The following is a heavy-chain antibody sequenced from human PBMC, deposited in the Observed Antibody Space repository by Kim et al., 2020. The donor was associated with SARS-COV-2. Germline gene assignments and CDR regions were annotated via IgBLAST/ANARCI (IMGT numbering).Heavy chain of an antibody. CDR2: IYSGGSST. CDR3: AKEKIRRDAFDI. J-gene: IGHJ3*02. CDR1: GFTFSSYA. Sequence: GGSLRLSCAASGFTFSSYAMSWVRQAPGKGLEWVSVIYSGGSSTYYADSVKGRFTISRDNSKNTLYLQMNSLRAEDTAVYYCAKEKIRRDAFDIWGQGTMVTVSS. V-gene: IGHV3-23*03.